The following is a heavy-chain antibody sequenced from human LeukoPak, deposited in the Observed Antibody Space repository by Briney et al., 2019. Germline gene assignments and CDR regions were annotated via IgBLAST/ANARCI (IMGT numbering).Heavy chain of an antibody. CDR1: GFTFSSYA. CDR2: VSGSGGTT. V-gene: IGHV3-23*01. D-gene: IGHD6-13*01. Sequence: GGSLRLSCAASGFTFSSYATSWVRQAPGTGLEWVSTVSGSGGTTYYADSVKGRFTISRDNSKSTLSLQMNSLRAEDTAIYYCAIQGSRIVASGGGQWGQGTLVTVSS. CDR3: AIQGSRIVASGGGQ. J-gene: IGHJ4*02.